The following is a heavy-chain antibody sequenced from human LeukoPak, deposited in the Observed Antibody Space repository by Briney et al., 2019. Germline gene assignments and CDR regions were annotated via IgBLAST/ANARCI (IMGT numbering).Heavy chain of an antibody. V-gene: IGHV4-59*12. Sequence: SETLSLTCTVSGGSISSYYWSWIRQPPGKGLEWIGYIYYSGSTNYNPSLKSRVTISVDTSKNQFSLKLSSVTAAETAVYYCAREGRYRYGYNEYHLYMDIWGKGTTVTVSS. CDR3: AREGRYRYGYNEYHLYMDI. CDR2: IYYSGST. J-gene: IGHJ6*03. D-gene: IGHD5-18*01. CDR1: GGSISSYY.